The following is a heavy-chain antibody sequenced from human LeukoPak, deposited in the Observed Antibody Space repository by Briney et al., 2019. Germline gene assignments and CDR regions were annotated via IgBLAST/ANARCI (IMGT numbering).Heavy chain of an antibody. CDR1: GYTFTSYD. CDR2: MNPNSGNT. Sequence: ASVKVSCKASGYTFTSYDINWVRRATGQGLEWMGWMNPNSGNTGYAQKFQGRVTMTRNTSISTAYMELSSLRSEDTAVYYCARALSVRGSDFNYWGQGTLVTVSS. J-gene: IGHJ4*02. V-gene: IGHV1-8*01. D-gene: IGHD3-10*01. CDR3: ARALSVRGSDFNY.